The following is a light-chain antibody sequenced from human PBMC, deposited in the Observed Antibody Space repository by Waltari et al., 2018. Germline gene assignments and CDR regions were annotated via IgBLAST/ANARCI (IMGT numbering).Light chain of an antibody. V-gene: IGKV3-15*01. CDR2: GAS. CDR1: QSISSN. J-gene: IGKJ1*01. Sequence: EIVMTQSPATLSVSQGERATLSCRASQSISSNLAWYQQTPVQAPRLLFYGASIRATGIPARFSGSGSGTEFTLTINSMQSEDFAVYYCQQYNNWPLLFGQGTKVEIK. CDR3: QQYNNWPLL.